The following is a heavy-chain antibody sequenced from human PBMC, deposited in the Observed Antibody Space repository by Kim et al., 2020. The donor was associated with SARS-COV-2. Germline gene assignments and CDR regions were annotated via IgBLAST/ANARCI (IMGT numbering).Heavy chain of an antibody. CDR2: IIPIFGTA. V-gene: IGHV1-69*13. CDR3: ARGGPYSSGWYFAFDI. D-gene: IGHD6-19*01. CDR1: GGTFSSYA. Sequence: SVKVSCKASGGTFSSYAISWVRQAPGQGLEWMGGIIPIFGTANYAQKFQGRVTITADESTSTAYMELSSLRSEDTAVYYCARGGPYSSGWYFAFDIWGQGTMVTVSP. J-gene: IGHJ3*02.